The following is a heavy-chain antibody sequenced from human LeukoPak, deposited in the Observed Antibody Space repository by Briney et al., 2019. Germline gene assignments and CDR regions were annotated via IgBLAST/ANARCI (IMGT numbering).Heavy chain of an antibody. CDR1: GVTFSSYI. J-gene: IGHJ6*03. V-gene: IGHV3-21*04. CDR3: ARSTYYDTLTGYPRKTRSASYYYYYMDV. Sequence: GGSLRLSCAASGVTFSSYIMNGVGQAPDKGLEWGSFISRRSSYIYYTDSVKGRFTISRDNAKNSLYLQMNSLRAEDTAVYYCARSTYYDTLTGYPRKTRSASYYYYYMDVRGKGTTVTISS. D-gene: IGHD3-9*01. CDR2: ISRRSSYI.